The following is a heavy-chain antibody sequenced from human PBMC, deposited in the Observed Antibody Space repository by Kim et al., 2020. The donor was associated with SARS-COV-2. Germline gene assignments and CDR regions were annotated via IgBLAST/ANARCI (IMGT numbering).Heavy chain of an antibody. V-gene: IGHV4-59*01. D-gene: IGHD3-16*02. CDR3: VRDSIDYIWGSYRYLDY. J-gene: IGHJ4*02. Sequence: RSRVTITVDTAKNQFSLKLSSVTAADTAVYYCVRDSIDYIWGSYRYLDYWGQGTLVTVSS.